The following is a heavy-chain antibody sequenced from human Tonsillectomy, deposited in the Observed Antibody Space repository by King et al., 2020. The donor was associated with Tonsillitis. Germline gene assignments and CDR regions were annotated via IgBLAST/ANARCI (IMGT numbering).Heavy chain of an antibody. D-gene: IGHD3-3*01. Sequence: VQLVESGGGVVEPERSLRLSCAASGFTFSSYGMHWVRQPPGKGLEWVAVISYDGSNKYYADSVKGRFTISRDNSKTTMYLQMNSLRDEDTAVYYCAKEISPWGGYYMDVWGKGTTVTVSS. V-gene: IGHV3-30*18. CDR1: GFTFSSYG. CDR2: ISYDGSNK. J-gene: IGHJ6*03. CDR3: AKEISPWGGYYMDV.